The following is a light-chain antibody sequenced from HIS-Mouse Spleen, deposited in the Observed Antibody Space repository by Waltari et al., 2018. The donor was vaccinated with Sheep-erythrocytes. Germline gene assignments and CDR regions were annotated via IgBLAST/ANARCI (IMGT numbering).Light chain of an antibody. CDR2: DAS. CDR3: QQYDNLLT. J-gene: IGKJ4*01. Sequence: DIQMTQSPSSLSASVGDRVTITCQASQDISNYLNWYQQKPGKAPKLLIYDASNLETGVPSRLSGSGSGTDFTFTSSSLQPEDIATYCSQQYDNLLTVGGGTKVEIK. CDR1: QDISNY. V-gene: IGKV1-33*01.